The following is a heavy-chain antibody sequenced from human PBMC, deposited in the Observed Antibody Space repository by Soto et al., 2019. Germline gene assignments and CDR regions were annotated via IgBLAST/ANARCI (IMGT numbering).Heavy chain of an antibody. Sequence: PSETLSLTSTVSGGSISSSSYYWGWIRQPPGEGLEWIGSIYYSGSTYYNPSLKSRVTISVDSSKNQFSLKLSSVTAADTAVYYCARVGEATILHYYYYGMDVWGQGTTVTVSS. D-gene: IGHD5-12*01. J-gene: IGHJ6*02. CDR3: ARVGEATILHYYYYGMDV. V-gene: IGHV4-39*01. CDR2: IYYSGST. CDR1: GGSISSSSYY.